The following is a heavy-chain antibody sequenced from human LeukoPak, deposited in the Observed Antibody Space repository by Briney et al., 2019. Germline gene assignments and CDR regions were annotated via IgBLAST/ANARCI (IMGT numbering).Heavy chain of an antibody. CDR1: GGSFSGYY. V-gene: IGHV4-34*01. J-gene: IGHJ4*02. Sequence: SETLSLTCAVYGGSFSGYYWSWIRQPPGKGLEWIGEINHSGSTNYNPSLKSRVTISVDTSKNQFSLKLSSVTAADTAGYYCARGSPPVRFLAIMTTVTTAFDYWGQGTLVTVSS. CDR3: ARGSPPVRFLAIMTTVTTAFDY. D-gene: IGHD4-17*01. CDR2: INHSGST.